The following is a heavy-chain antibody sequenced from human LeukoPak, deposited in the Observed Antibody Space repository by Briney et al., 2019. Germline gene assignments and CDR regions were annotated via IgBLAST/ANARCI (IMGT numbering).Heavy chain of an antibody. CDR2: ISSSSNYI. V-gene: IGHV3-21*01. J-gene: IGHJ4*02. Sequence: GGSLRLSCAASGFTFSGYTMNWVRQAPGKGLDWVSSISSSSNYIYYADSVKGRFTISRDNAKNSLYLQMNSLRAEDTAVYYCARETYYYDSSGYYDYWGQGTLVTVSS. CDR3: ARETYYYDSSGYYDY. CDR1: GFTFSGYT. D-gene: IGHD3-22*01.